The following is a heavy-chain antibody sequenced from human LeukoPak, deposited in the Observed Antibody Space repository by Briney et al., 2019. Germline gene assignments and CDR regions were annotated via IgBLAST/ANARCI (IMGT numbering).Heavy chain of an antibody. D-gene: IGHD5-12*01. J-gene: IGHJ5*02. V-gene: IGHV1-8*01. CDR1: GYTFTSYD. CDR2: MNPNSGNT. Sequence: ASVKVSCKASGYTFTSYDINWVRQATGQGLEWMGWMNPNSGNTGYAQKFQGRVTMTRNTSISTACMELSSLRSEDTAVYYCARDHIVAYNWFDPWGQGTLVTVSS. CDR3: ARDHIVAYNWFDP.